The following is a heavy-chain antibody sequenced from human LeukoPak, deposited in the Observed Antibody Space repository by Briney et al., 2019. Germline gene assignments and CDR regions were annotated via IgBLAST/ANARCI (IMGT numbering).Heavy chain of an antibody. CDR1: GFTFSSYS. V-gene: IGHV3-21*01. Sequence: PGGSLRLSCAASGFTFSSYSMNWVRQAPGKGLEWVSSIGRSSSYIYYADSVKGRFTISRDNAKISLYLQMNSLRAEDTAVYYCARGDYYDTSGFDYWGQGTLVTVSS. CDR2: IGRSSSYI. D-gene: IGHD3-22*01. CDR3: ARGDYYDTSGFDY. J-gene: IGHJ4*02.